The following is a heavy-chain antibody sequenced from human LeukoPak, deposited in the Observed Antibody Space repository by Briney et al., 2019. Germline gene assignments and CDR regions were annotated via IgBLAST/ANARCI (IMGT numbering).Heavy chain of an antibody. J-gene: IGHJ4*02. CDR3: ARDLAEAYFDF. CDR1: GASISRLV. D-gene: IGHD3-16*01. Sequence: SETLSLTCSVSGASISRLVWRWIRQTAGKGPEWIGLIYFSGNTKYNPFLRGRVSISIDTSRSQFSLKVKSLTAADTAVYYCARDLAEAYFDFWGQGIAVTVSS. CDR2: IYFSGNT. V-gene: IGHV4-4*07.